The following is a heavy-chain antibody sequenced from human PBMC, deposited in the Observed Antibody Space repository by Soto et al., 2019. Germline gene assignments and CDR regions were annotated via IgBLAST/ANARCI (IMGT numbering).Heavy chain of an antibody. CDR3: AKKTSIAASPDWFDP. CDR2: ISGSGGST. Sequence: GVSLRLSCAASGFTFSSYAMSWVRQAPGKGLEWVSAISGSGGSTYYADSVKGRFTISRDNSKNTLYLQMNSLRAEDTAVYYCAKKTSIAASPDWFDPWGQGTLVTVSS. V-gene: IGHV3-23*01. CDR1: GFTFSSYA. J-gene: IGHJ5*02. D-gene: IGHD6-6*01.